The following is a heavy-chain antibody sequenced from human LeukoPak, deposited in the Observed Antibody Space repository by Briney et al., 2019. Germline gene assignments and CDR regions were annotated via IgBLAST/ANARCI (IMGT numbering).Heavy chain of an antibody. V-gene: IGHV3-30*18. D-gene: IGHD3-16*02. J-gene: IGHJ4*02. CDR3: AKVVDEGRLGELSPFDY. CDR2: ISYDGSNK. Sequence: SCKASGYTFTSYYMHWVRQAPGKGLEWVAVISYDGSNKYYADSVKGRFTISRDNSKNTLYLQMNSLRAEDTAVYYCAKVVDEGRLGELSPFDYWGQGTLVTVSS. CDR1: GYTFTSYY.